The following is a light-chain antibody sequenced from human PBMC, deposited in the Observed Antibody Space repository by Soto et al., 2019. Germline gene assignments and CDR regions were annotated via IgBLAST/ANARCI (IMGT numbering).Light chain of an antibody. CDR1: QSVSNN. J-gene: IGKJ1*01. V-gene: IGKV3-15*01. CDR3: QKRSNWPLIT. Sequence: EILMTQSPATLSVSPGERATLSCRASQSVSNNLAWYQQKPGQAPRLLIYAVSSRPTGIPDRFSGSGSGTEFTLTINRLQSEDFALYYCQKRSNWPLITFGQGTKVDI. CDR2: AVS.